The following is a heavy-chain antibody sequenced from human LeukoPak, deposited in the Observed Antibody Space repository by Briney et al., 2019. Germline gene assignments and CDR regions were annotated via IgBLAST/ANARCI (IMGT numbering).Heavy chain of an antibody. CDR3: ARAGPDNSGYSFDY. CDR1: GGSFSGYY. V-gene: IGHV4-34*01. D-gene: IGHD3-22*01. Sequence: SETLSLTCAVYGGSFSGYYWSWIRQPPGKGLEWIGEINHSGSTNYNPSLKSRVTISVDTSKNQFSLKLSSVTAADTAVYYCARAGPDNSGYSFDYWGQGTLVTVSS. J-gene: IGHJ4*02. CDR2: INHSGST.